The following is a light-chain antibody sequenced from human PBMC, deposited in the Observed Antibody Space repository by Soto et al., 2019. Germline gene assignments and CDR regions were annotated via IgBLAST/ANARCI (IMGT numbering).Light chain of an antibody. CDR2: AAS. CDR3: QQTYTSPLYT. CDR1: QSITNY. J-gene: IGKJ2*01. V-gene: IGKV1-39*01. Sequence: DIQMTQSPSSLSASVGDRVTITCRTSQSITNYLNWYQQKPGKAPKLLIYAASTLQSGVPSRFSGSGSETDFTLTISSLQPGDFASYYCQQTYTSPLYTFGQGTKLEIK.